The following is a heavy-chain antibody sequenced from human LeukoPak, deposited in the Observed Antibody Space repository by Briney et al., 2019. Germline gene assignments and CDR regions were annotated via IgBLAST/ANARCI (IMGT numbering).Heavy chain of an antibody. J-gene: IGHJ6*02. CDR1: GFTFTTYW. CDR3: VKGMEDYDILTGVLDV. V-gene: IGHV3-74*01. Sequence: GGSLRLSCAASGFTFTTYWMHWVRQAPGKGLVWVSHINSDGSITSYADSVKGRFTISRDNAKNTLYLQMNSLRAEDTAVYYCVKGMEDYDILTGVLDVWGQGTTVTVSS. D-gene: IGHD3-9*01. CDR2: INSDGSIT.